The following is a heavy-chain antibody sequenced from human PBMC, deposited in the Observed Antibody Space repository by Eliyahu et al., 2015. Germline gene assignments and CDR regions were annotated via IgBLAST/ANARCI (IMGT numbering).Heavy chain of an antibody. CDR3: ARRCRRGGSCYTGGAFDI. J-gene: IGHJ3*02. CDR2: IYYSGST. V-gene: IGHV4-39*01. Sequence: QLQLQESGPGLVKPSETLSLTCTVSGGXISSSSYXWGWIRQPPGKGLEWIGSIYYSGSTYYNPSLKSRVTISVDTSKNQFSLKLSSVTAADTAVYYCARRCRRGGSCYTGGAFDIWGQGTMVTVSS. D-gene: IGHD2-15*01. CDR1: GGXISSSSYX.